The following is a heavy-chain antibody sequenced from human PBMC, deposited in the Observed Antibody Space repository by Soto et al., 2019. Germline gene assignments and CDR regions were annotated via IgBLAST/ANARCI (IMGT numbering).Heavy chain of an antibody. CDR1: GYIFTAYS. Sequence: QVQLVQSGAEVKKPGASVKVSCKASGYIFTAYSMHWVRQAPEQGLEWMGVVNPSGGSTNYAQRFQGRITMTRDTSTSTVYMDLKFLTSEDTAVYYCAREENCSDGVCYSEYFQRWGQGTLVTVSS. CDR2: VNPSGGST. J-gene: IGHJ1*01. V-gene: IGHV1-46*01. CDR3: AREENCSDGVCYSEYFQR. D-gene: IGHD2-15*01.